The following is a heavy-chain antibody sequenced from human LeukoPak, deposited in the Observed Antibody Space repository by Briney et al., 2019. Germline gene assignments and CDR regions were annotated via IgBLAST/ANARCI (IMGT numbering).Heavy chain of an antibody. V-gene: IGHV1-8*01. J-gene: IGHJ4*02. CDR1: GYTFTIYD. CDR2: MNPNSGNT. Sequence: ASVKVSCKASGYTFTIYDINWVRQATGQGLEWMGWMNPNSGNTGYAQKFQGRVTMTRNTSISTAYMQLSSLRAEDTAVYYCAKDSAKKYDDYRGQGTLVTVSS. CDR3: AKDSAKKYDDY. D-gene: IGHD2/OR15-2a*01.